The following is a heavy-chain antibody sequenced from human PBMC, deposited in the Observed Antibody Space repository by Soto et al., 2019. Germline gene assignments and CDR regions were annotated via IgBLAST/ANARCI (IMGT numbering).Heavy chain of an antibody. CDR1: GYTFTTYD. CDR3: ATNSDFWSGYSHSREDAFDI. D-gene: IGHD3-3*01. J-gene: IGHJ3*02. V-gene: IGHV1-8*01. CDR2: MNPNTGST. Sequence: QVQLVQSGAEVKKPGASVKVSCKASGYTFTTYDLNWVRQATGQGLEWMGWMNPNTGSTGYAQKFQGRVTMTRNTSINTAYMELSSLRPEYTAVYYCATNSDFWSGYSHSREDAFDIWGQGTLVTVSS.